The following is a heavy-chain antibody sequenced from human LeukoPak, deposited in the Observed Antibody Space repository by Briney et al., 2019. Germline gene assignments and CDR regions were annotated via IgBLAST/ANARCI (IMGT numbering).Heavy chain of an antibody. J-gene: IGHJ3*02. CDR1: GFTFSSYA. V-gene: IGHV3-23*01. CDR2: ISGSGGST. D-gene: IGHD3-10*01. CDR3: AKPVLLWFGESSTDDAFDI. Sequence: GGSLRLSCAASGFTFSSYAMSWVRQAPGKGLEWVSAISGSGGSTYYADSVKGWFTISRDNSKNPLSLQMNSLRAEDTAVYYCAKPVLLWFGESSTDDAFDIWGQGTMVTVSS.